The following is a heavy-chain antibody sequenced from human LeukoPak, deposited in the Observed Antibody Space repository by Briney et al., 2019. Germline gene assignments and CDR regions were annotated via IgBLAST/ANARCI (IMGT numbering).Heavy chain of an antibody. CDR2: IYYSGST. J-gene: IGHJ3*02. D-gene: IGHD5-18*01. CDR1: GGSISSSSYY. V-gene: IGHV4-39*01. CDR3: ARGSQRGYSLSDAFDI. Sequence: SETLYLTCTVSGGSISSSSYYWGWIRQPPGKGLEWIGSIYYSGSTYYNPSLKSRVTISVDTSKNQFSLKLSSVTAADTAVYYCARGSQRGYSLSDAFDIWGQGTMVTVSS.